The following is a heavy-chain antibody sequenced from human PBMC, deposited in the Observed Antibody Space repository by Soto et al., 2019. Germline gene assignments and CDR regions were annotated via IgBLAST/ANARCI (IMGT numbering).Heavy chain of an antibody. CDR3: ARPQGYSYAEYYFDY. CDR1: GYSFTGYW. CDR2: IYPGDSDT. V-gene: IGHV5-51*01. D-gene: IGHD5-18*01. Sequence: PGESLKISCNGSGYSFTGYWICWVRQMPGKGLEWMGIIYPGDSDTRYSPSFQGQVTISADKSISTAYLQWSSLKASDTAMYYCARPQGYSYAEYYFDYWGQGTLVTVSS. J-gene: IGHJ4*02.